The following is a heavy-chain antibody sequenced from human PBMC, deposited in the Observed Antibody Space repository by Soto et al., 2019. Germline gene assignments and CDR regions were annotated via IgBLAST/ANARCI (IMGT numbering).Heavy chain of an antibody. D-gene: IGHD2-2*02. CDR3: AATVVPAAIYYYYGMDD. V-gene: IGHV1-58*01. Sequence: QMQLVQSGPEVKKPGTSVKVSCKASGFTFTSSAVQWVRQARGQRLEWIGWIVVGSGNTNYAQKFQERVTITRDMSTSTAYMELSSLRSEDTAVYYCAATVVPAAIYYYYGMDDWGQGTTVTVSS. CDR1: GFTFTSSA. CDR2: IVVGSGNT. J-gene: IGHJ6*02.